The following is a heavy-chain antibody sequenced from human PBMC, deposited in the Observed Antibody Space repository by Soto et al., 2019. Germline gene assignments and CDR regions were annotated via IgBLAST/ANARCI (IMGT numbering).Heavy chain of an antibody. V-gene: IGHV1-2*02. Sequence: GASVKVSCKASGYTYTDYCMHWVRQAPGQGFEWMGRISPKSGGANYAQKFQGRVTMTWDTSLNTAYMELSSLITEDTAVYYCARPPGYISDWYYFDLWGQGTQVTVSS. CDR3: ARPPGYISDWYYFDL. CDR2: ISPKSGGA. CDR1: GYTYTDYC. D-gene: IGHD3-9*01. J-gene: IGHJ4*02.